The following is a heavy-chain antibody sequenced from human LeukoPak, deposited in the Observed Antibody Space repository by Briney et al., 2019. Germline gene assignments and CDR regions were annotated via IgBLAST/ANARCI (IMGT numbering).Heavy chain of an antibody. Sequence: SETLSLTCTVSGGSISSSSYYWGWIRQPPGKGLEWIGSIHYSGSTYYNPSLKSRVTISVDTSKNQFSLKLSSVTAADTAVYYCAGQGYCSGGSCYSYYYYGMDVWGQGTTVTVSS. CDR3: AGQGYCSGGSCYSYYYYGMDV. CDR2: IHYSGST. D-gene: IGHD2-15*01. CDR1: GGSISSSSYY. J-gene: IGHJ6*02. V-gene: IGHV4-39*01.